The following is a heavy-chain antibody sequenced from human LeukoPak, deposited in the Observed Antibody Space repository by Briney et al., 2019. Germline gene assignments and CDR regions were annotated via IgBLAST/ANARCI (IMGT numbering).Heavy chain of an antibody. CDR2: ISAGNGNT. V-gene: IGHV1-3*01. Sequence: ASVKVSCKASGYTFTSYAIHWVRQAPGQRLEWMGWISAGNGNTKYSQNFQGRVTFISNTSATTASMELSSLRSEDAAVYYCARDSGSGSNDYWGQGTLVTVSS. CDR3: ARDSGSGSNDY. D-gene: IGHD1-26*01. CDR1: GYTFTSYA. J-gene: IGHJ4*02.